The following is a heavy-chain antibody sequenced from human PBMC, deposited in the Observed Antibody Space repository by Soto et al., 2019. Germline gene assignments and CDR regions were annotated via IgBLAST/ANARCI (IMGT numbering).Heavy chain of an antibody. Sequence: GASVKVSCKASGGTFSSYAISWVRQAPGQGLEWMGGIIPIFGTANYAQKFQGRVTITADESTSTAYMELSSLRSEDTAVYYCARDIARHWLDYYYYGMDVWGQGTTVTVSS. CDR1: GGTFSSYA. V-gene: IGHV1-69*13. CDR2: IIPIFGTA. J-gene: IGHJ6*02. CDR3: ARDIARHWLDYYYYGMDV. D-gene: IGHD6-19*01.